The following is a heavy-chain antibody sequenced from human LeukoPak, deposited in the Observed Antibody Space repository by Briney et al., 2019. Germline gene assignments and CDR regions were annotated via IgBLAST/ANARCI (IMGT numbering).Heavy chain of an antibody. Sequence: SETLSLTCTVSGGSISSGGYYWSWIRQHPGKGLEWIGYIYYSGTTYYNPSLESRVTISIDTSKNHFSLNLTSVTAEDTAVYYCARSTADSSPGGDYWGQGTLVTVSS. CDR2: IYYSGTT. CDR3: ARSTADSSPGGDY. D-gene: IGHD6-13*01. J-gene: IGHJ4*02. V-gene: IGHV4-31*03. CDR1: GGSISSGGYY.